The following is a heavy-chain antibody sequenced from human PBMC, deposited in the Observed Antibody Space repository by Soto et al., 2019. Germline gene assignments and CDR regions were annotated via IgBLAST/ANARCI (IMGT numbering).Heavy chain of an antibody. D-gene: IGHD1-1*01. Sequence: EVQLVESGGGLVRPGGSLRLYCTVSGFNFRSYSMSWVRQAPGKGLEWVANITKDGSEKYYVDSVKGRFTISRDNAENSVYLPMNSLRAGDTAVYYCTRGDWNSENYYCFDYWGQGTLVTVSS. V-gene: IGHV3-7*01. CDR3: TRGDWNSENYYCFDY. CDR2: ITKDGSEK. J-gene: IGHJ4*02. CDR1: GFNFRSYS.